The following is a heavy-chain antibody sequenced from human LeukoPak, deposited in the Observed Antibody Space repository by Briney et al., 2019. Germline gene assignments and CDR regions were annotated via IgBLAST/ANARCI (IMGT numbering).Heavy chain of an antibody. Sequence: AGGSLRLSCAASGFTFSSYWMSWVRQAPGKGLEWVANIKQDGSEKYYVDSVKRRLTISRDNAKNSLYLQMNSLRAEDTAVYYCARDSSSSWYYFDYWGQGTLVTVSS. J-gene: IGHJ4*02. CDR2: IKQDGSEK. CDR1: GFTFSSYW. CDR3: ARDSSSSWYYFDY. V-gene: IGHV3-7*03. D-gene: IGHD6-13*01.